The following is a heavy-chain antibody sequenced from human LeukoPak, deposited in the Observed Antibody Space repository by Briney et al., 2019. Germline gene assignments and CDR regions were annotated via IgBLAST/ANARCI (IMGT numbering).Heavy chain of an antibody. CDR1: GGTFSSYA. Sequence: SVKVSCKASGGTFSSYAISWVRQAPGQGLEWMGRIIPIFGIANYAQKFQGRVTITADKSTSTAYMELSSLRSEDTAVYYCARWATGTTFGYWGQGTLVTVSS. CDR2: IIPIFGIA. D-gene: IGHD1-1*01. V-gene: IGHV1-69*04. CDR3: ARWATGTTFGY. J-gene: IGHJ4*02.